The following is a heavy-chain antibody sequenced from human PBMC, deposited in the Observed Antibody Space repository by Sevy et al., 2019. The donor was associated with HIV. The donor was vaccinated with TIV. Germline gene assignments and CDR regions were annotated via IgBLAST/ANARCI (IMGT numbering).Heavy chain of an antibody. V-gene: IGHV3-74*01. Sequence: GGSLRLSCAASGFTVSTYWMNWVRQAPGKGLVWVSRFKSDGSSTSYADSVKGRFTNSRDNAKNTLYLQMNSSRAEDTAVYYSARGNENSRERYYKDVGDKGTTVAVCS. D-gene: IGHD6-13*01. CDR2: FKSDGSST. CDR3: ARGNENSRERYYKDV. J-gene: IGHJ6*03. CDR1: GFTVSTYW.